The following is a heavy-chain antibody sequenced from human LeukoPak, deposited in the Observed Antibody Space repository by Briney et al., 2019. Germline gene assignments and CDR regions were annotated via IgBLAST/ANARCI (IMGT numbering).Heavy chain of an antibody. CDR2: ISGSGGST. CDR3: AKGPRVVTAIYYFDY. Sequence: GGSLRLSCAASGFTVSSNYMSWVRQAPGKGLEWVSAISGSGGSTYYADSVKGRFTISRDNSKNTLYLQMNSLRAEDTAVYYCAKGPRVVTAIYYFDYWGQGTLVTVSS. V-gene: IGHV3-23*01. D-gene: IGHD2-21*02. J-gene: IGHJ4*02. CDR1: GFTVSSNY.